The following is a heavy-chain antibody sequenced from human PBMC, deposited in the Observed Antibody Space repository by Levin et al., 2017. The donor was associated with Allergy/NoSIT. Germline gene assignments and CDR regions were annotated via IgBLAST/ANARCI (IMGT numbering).Heavy chain of an antibody. CDR3: AATYYFDTSGHDY. J-gene: IGHJ4*02. Sequence: ASVKVSCTASGFTFRSYGMTWVRQAPGKGLEWVASISGRGDSPYYAESARGRFIISRDNSRNTVYLQMSGLRVEDTAVYYCAATYYFDTSGHDYWGQGTLVSVSS. CDR1: GFTFRSYG. V-gene: IGHV3-23*01. CDR2: ISGRGDSP. D-gene: IGHD3-22*01.